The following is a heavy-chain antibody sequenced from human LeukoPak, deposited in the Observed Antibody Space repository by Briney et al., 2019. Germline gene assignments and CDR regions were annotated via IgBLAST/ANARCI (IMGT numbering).Heavy chain of an antibody. CDR2: IKSGGSST. Sequence: PGGSLRLSCAASGFTFSSYWMHWVRQAPGKGLVCVSRIKSGGSSTSYADSVKGRFTISRDDAKNTLYLQMNSLRAEDTAVYYCARAYNSHFDHWGQGALVTVSS. CDR3: ARAYNSHFDH. V-gene: IGHV3-74*01. CDR1: GFTFSSYW. J-gene: IGHJ4*02. D-gene: IGHD1-1*01.